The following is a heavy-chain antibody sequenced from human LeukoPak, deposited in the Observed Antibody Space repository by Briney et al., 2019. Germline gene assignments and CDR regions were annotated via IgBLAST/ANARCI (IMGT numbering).Heavy chain of an antibody. CDR2: IYSSGST. V-gene: IGHV4-39*07. CDR1: GGSISSGSNY. J-gene: IGHJ3*02. Sequence: PSETLSLTCNVSGGSISSGSNYWGWIRQPPGKTLAWIGSIYSSGSTYYNPSLKSRVIILIDTSKNHFSLTLSSVTAADTAVYYCARSDGYGLVGIWGQGTMVTVSS. CDR3: ARSDGYGLVGI. D-gene: IGHD3-10*01.